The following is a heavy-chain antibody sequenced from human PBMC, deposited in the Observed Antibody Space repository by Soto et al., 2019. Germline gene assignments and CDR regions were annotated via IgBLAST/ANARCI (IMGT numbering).Heavy chain of an antibody. CDR1: GGSISSGGYY. J-gene: IGHJ3*02. Sequence: SETLSLTCAVSGGSISSGGYYWSWIRQHPGKGLEWIGYISYSGNTYYKPSLKTRLTISVDTSKNQFSLQLNSVTPEDTAVYYCARGIYDTSVGTAFDIWGQGTKVTVSS. CDR3: ARGIYDTSVGTAFDI. CDR2: ISYSGNT. D-gene: IGHD3-22*01. V-gene: IGHV4-31*11.